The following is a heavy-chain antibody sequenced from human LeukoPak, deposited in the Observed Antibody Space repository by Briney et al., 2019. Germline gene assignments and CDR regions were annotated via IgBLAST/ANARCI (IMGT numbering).Heavy chain of an antibody. CDR3: ARGRFGELYLDY. CDR2: IYWDDDK. Sequence: SGPTLVKPTQTLTLTCTFSGFSLSTSGVGAGWIRQPPGKALEWLALIYWDDDKRYSPSLKSRLAITKDTSKNQVVLTMTNMDPVDTATYYCARGRFGELYLDYWGQGTLVPVSS. V-gene: IGHV2-5*02. CDR1: GFSLSTSGVG. D-gene: IGHD3-10*01. J-gene: IGHJ4*02.